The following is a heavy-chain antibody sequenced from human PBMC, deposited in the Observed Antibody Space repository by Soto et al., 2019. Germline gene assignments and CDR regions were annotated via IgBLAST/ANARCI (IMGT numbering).Heavy chain of an antibody. Sequence: QVTLKESGPVLVKPTETLTLTCTVSGFSLSNARMGVSWIRQPPGKALEWLAHIFSNDKKSYSTSLKSRLTISKDTSKSQVVLTMTNMDPVDTATYYCARTSRLYCSSTSCHNWFDPWGQGTLVTVSS. J-gene: IGHJ5*02. CDR3: ARTSRLYCSSTSCHNWFDP. CDR2: IFSNDKK. V-gene: IGHV2-26*01. CDR1: GFSLSNARMG. D-gene: IGHD2-2*01.